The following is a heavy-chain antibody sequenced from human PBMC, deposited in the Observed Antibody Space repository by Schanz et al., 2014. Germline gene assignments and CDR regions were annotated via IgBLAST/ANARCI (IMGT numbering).Heavy chain of an antibody. CDR3: ARKVVATIGGYYDN. D-gene: IGHD5-12*01. J-gene: IGHJ4*02. CDR2: ISASGGDT. CDR1: GFSFTTYA. Sequence: VQLVESGGGVVQPGRSLRLSCASSGFSFTTYAMSWVRQAPGKGLEWLSVISASGGDTYYADFVKGRFTISRDNAENTLFLQMNSLRAEDTAVYYCARKVVATIGGYYDNWGQGTLVIVSS. V-gene: IGHV3-23*04.